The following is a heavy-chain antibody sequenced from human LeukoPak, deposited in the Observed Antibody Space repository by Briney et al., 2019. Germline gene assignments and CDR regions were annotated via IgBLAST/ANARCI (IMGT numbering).Heavy chain of an antibody. CDR3: ARDRARGDSSGWYLDY. V-gene: IGHV1-18*01. Sequence: ASVKVSCKASGYTFTSYGISWVQQAPGQGLGWMGWISAYNGNTNYAQKLQGRVTMTTDTSTSTAYMELRSLRSDDTAVYYCARDRARGDSSGWYLDYWGQGTLVTVSS. D-gene: IGHD6-19*01. CDR1: GYTFTSYG. CDR2: ISAYNGNT. J-gene: IGHJ4*02.